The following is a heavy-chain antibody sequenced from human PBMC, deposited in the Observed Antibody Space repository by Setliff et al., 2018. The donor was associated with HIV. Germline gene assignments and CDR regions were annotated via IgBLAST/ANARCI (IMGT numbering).Heavy chain of an antibody. CDR2: INAYNGNT. D-gene: IGHD3-10*01. CDR3: ARDNEAIGWFGDRPDHILLF. V-gene: IGHV1-18*01. Sequence: ASVKVSCKASGYTFTSYGISWVRQAPGQGPEWMGWINAYNGNTNFAQKLQGRVTMTSDTSTSTAYLELRSLSSDDTAVYYCARDNEAIGWFGDRPDHILLFWGQGTMVTVSS. CDR1: GYTFTSYG. J-gene: IGHJ3*01.